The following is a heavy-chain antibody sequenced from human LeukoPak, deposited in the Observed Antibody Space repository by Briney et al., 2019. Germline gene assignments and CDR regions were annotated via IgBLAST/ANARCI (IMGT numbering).Heavy chain of an antibody. D-gene: IGHD2-15*01. CDR1: GYTFTSYA. J-gene: IGHJ6*03. CDR3: ARDLVVAATPGYYYYYMDV. Sequence: ASVKVSCKASGYTFTSYAMNWVRQAPGQGLEWMGWINTNTGNPTYAQGFTGRFVFSLDTSVSTAYLQISSLKAEDTAVYYCARDLVVAATPGYYYYYMDVWGKGTTVTVSS. V-gene: IGHV7-4-1*02. CDR2: INTNTGNP.